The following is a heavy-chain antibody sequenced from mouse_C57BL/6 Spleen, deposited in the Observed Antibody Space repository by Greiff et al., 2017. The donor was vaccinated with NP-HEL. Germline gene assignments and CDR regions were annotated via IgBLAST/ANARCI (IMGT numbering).Heavy chain of an antibody. Sequence: QVQLQQPGAELVMPGASVKLSCKASGYTFTSYWMHWVKQRPGQGLEWIGEIDPSDSYTNYNQKFKGKSTLTVDNSSSTAYMQLSSLTSEDSAVYYFARQDRDAWFAYWGQGTLVTVSA. CDR1: GYTFTSYW. D-gene: IGHD2-14*01. J-gene: IGHJ3*01. CDR2: IDPSDSYT. CDR3: ARQDRDAWFAY. V-gene: IGHV1-69*01.